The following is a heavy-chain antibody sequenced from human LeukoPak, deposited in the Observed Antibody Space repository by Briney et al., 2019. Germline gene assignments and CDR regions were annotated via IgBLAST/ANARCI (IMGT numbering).Heavy chain of an antibody. CDR2: ISSSSSTI. V-gene: IGHV3-48*01. CDR1: GFTFSSYS. D-gene: IGHD6-19*01. Sequence: GGSLRLSCAASGFTFSSYSMNWVRQAPGKGLEWVSYISSSSSTIYYADSVKGRFTTSRDNSKNTVFLQMNSLRAEDTAVYYCATAGGSSGSYPLIYWGQGILVTVSS. J-gene: IGHJ4*02. CDR3: ATAGGSSGSYPLIY.